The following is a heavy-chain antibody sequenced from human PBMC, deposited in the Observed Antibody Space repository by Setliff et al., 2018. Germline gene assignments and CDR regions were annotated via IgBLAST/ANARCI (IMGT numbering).Heavy chain of an antibody. CDR1: GFTFSSYS. J-gene: IGHJ5*02. V-gene: IGHV3-48*01. CDR2: ISSSSITI. CDR3: ARDTLPYGYGLNWFDP. Sequence: GGSLRLSCAASGFTFSSYSMNWVRQAPGKGLEWVSYISSSSITIYYADSVKGRFTISRDNAKNSLYLQMNSLRAEDTAVYYCARDTLPYGYGLNWFDPWGQGTLVTVSS. D-gene: IGHD5-18*01.